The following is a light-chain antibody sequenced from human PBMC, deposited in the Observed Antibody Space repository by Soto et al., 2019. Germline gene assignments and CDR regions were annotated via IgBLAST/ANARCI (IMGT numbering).Light chain of an antibody. CDR2: DAS. CDR1: QSISSW. J-gene: IGKJ1*01. CDR3: QQYNSYSGT. Sequence: DIQMTQSPSTLSASVGDRVTITCRASQSISSWLAWYQQKPGKAPKLLIYDASSLESGVPSRVSGSGSGTEFTPTFSSLQPDDFATYYCQQYNSYSGTVRQGTKVEIK. V-gene: IGKV1-5*01.